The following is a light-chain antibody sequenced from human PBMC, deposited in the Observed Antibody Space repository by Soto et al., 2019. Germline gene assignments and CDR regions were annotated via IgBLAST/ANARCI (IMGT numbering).Light chain of an antibody. CDR3: QQRSNWPIT. CDR1: QSVSSD. CDR2: GAS. J-gene: IGKJ5*01. Sequence: EIVMTQSPATLSVSPGERASLSCRASQSVSSDLAWYQHKPGQAPRLLIYGASSRPTDIPARFSGSGSGTDLTLTISSLEPEDFALYYCQQRSNWPITFGQGTRLEIK. V-gene: IGKV3-11*01.